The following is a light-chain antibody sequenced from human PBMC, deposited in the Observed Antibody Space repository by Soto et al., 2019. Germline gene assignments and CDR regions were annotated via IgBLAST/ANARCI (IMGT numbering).Light chain of an antibody. CDR1: QRVSSSY. V-gene: IGKV3-20*01. CDR3: QQYGTSPIT. CDR2: GAT. Sequence: EIVLTQSPGTLSLSPGERATLSCRASQRVSSSYLAWYQQKPGQAPRVLIYGATYRATGIPDRFSGRGSGTDFTLTISRLQPEDFAVYYCQQYGTSPITLGQGTPLE. J-gene: IGKJ5*01.